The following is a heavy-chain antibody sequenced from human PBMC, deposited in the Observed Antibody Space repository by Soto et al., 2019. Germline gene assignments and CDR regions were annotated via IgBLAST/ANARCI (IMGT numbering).Heavy chain of an antibody. CDR1: GGSISSYY. Sequence: SETLSLTCTVSGGSISSYYWSWIRQPPGKGLEWIGYIYYSGSTNYNPSLKSRVTISVDTSKNQFSLKLSSVTAADTAVYYCARLGPSSGWHDYWGQGTLVTVSS. J-gene: IGHJ4*02. CDR3: ARLGPSSGWHDY. D-gene: IGHD6-19*01. V-gene: IGHV4-59*08. CDR2: IYYSGST.